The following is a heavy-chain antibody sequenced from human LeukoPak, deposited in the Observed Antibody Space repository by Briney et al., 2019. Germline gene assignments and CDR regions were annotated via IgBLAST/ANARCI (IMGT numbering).Heavy chain of an antibody. D-gene: IGHD3-22*01. CDR3: ARGAAYYYDSSGYYSAFDI. V-gene: IGHV4-61*02. CDR1: GGSISSGSYY. Sequence: SETLSLTCTVSGGSISSGSYYWSWIRQPAGKGLEWIGRIYTSGSTNYNPSLKSRVTISVDASKNQFFLELSSVTAAATAVYYCARGAAYYYDSSGYYSAFDIWGQGTMVTVSS. J-gene: IGHJ3*02. CDR2: IYTSGST.